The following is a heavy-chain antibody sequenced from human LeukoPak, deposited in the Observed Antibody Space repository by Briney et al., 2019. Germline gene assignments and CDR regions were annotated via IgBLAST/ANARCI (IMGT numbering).Heavy chain of an antibody. V-gene: IGHV3-30*02. CDR2: IPYDGSNK. J-gene: IGHJ6*03. Sequence: GGSLRLSCAASGFAFSRHGIHWVRQAPGKGLEWVAFIPYDGSNKFYADSVKGRFTISRDNSKNTLYLQMNSLRAEDTAVYYCAKGVGGSANYYYMDVWGKGTTVTVSS. CDR1: GFAFSRHG. D-gene: IGHD3-10*01. CDR3: AKGVGGSANYYYMDV.